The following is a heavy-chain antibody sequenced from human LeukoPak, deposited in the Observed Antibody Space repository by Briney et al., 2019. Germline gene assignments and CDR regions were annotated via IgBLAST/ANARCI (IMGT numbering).Heavy chain of an antibody. J-gene: IGHJ5*02. CDR1: GDSVSSNSVT. Sequence: SQTLSLTCAISGDSVSSNSVTWNWIRQSPSRGLEWLGRTYYRSTWYNDYAVSVRGRITVNPDTSKNQFSLHLNSVTPEDTAVYYCARRLTQYDCFDPWGQGIMVTVSS. D-gene: IGHD2-2*01. V-gene: IGHV6-1*01. CDR3: ARRLTQYDCFDP. CDR2: TYYRSTWYN.